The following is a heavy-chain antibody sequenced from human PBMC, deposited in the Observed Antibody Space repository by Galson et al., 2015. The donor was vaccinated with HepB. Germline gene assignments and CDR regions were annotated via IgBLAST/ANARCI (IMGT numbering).Heavy chain of an antibody. CDR2: TYYRSKWYK. CDR1: GDSVTSNSAA. Sequence: CAISGDSVTSNSAAWNWIRQSPSRGLEWLGRTYYRSKWYKDYAGSVKSRITINPDTSQNPVSLQLEYVTPEDTAVYYCAYGVDVWGQGTTVTVSS. V-gene: IGHV6-1*01. J-gene: IGHJ6*02. CDR3: AYGVDV.